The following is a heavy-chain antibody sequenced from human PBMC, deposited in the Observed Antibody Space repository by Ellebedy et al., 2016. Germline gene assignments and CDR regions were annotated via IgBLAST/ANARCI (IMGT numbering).Heavy chain of an antibody. CDR3: AKAPLDPTDGRGPRKYYYYYMDG. CDR1: GFTVSSNY. V-gene: IGHV3-53*01. D-gene: IGHD2-2*03. Sequence: GESLKISXAASGFTVSSNYMSWVRQAPGKGLEWVSVIYSGGSTYYADSVKGRFTISRDNSKNTLYLQMNSLRAEDTAVYYCAKAPLDPTDGRGPRKYYYYYMDGWGKGTTVTVSS. J-gene: IGHJ6*03. CDR2: IYSGGST.